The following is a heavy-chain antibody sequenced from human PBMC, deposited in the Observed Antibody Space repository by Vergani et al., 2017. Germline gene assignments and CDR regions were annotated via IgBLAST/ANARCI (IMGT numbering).Heavy chain of an antibody. D-gene: IGHD4-17*01. V-gene: IGHV3-30-3*01. CDR2: ISYDGSNK. CDR3: ARGASGDYVSSVDY. CDR1: GFTFSSYA. Sequence: QVQLVESGGGVVQHGRSLRLSCAASGFTFSSYAMHWVRQAPGKGLEWVAVISYDGSNKYYADSVKGRFTISRDNSKNTLYLQMNSLRAEDTAVYYCARGASGDYVSSVDYWGQGTLVIVSS. J-gene: IGHJ4*02.